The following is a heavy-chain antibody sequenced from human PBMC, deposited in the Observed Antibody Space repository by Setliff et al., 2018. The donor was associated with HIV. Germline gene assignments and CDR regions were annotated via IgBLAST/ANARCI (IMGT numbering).Heavy chain of an antibody. CDR3: ARVGFSSRHTGDFFDS. D-gene: IGHD5-18*01. CDR2: INAGNGNT. J-gene: IGHJ4*02. CDR1: GYTFSNYV. Sequence: GASVKVSCKASGYTFSNYVMQWVRQAPGQRLEWMGWINAGNGNTKYSQEFQGRVTITTDTSADTAYMELSSLTSEDTALYYCARVGFSSRHTGDFFDSWGQGTLVTVSS. V-gene: IGHV1-3*03.